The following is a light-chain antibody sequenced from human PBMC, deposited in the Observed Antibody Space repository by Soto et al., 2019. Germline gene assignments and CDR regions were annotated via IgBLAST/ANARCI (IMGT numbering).Light chain of an antibody. J-gene: IGKJ1*01. CDR2: AAS. Sequence: DIQMTQSPSSLSASVGDRVTITSWASQSVSSYLNWYQQKPGKAPKLLIYAASSLQSGVPSRFSGSGSGTDFTLTISSLQPEDFATYYCQQSYSTPPTFGQGTKVDIK. V-gene: IGKV1-39*01. CDR1: QSVSSY. CDR3: QQSYSTPPT.